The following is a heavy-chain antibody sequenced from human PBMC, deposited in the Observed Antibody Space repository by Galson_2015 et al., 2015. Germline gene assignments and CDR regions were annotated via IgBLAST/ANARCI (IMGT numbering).Heavy chain of an antibody. CDR3: AKAYCSGGSCQYYFDY. CDR1: GFTFDDYA. J-gene: IGHJ4*02. Sequence: SLRLSCAASGFTFDDYAMHWVRQAPGKGLEWVSGISWNSGSIGYADSVKGRFTISRDNAKNSLYLQMNSLRAEDTALYYCAKAYCSGGSCQYYFDYWGQGTPVTVSS. CDR2: ISWNSGSI. V-gene: IGHV3-9*01. D-gene: IGHD2-15*01.